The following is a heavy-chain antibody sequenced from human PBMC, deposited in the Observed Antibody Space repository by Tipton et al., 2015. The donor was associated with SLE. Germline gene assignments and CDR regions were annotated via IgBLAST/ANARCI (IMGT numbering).Heavy chain of an antibody. J-gene: IGHJ3*02. V-gene: IGHV4-30-4*08. D-gene: IGHD7-27*01. CDR1: GGSISSGSYY. Sequence: TLSLTCTVSGGSISSGSYYWSWIRQPPGKGLEWIGEINRSGSTNYNPSLKSRVTISVDTSKNQFSLKLSSVTAADTAVYYCARAYTGAGDAFDIWGQGTMVTVSS. CDR3: ARAYTGAGDAFDI. CDR2: INRSGST.